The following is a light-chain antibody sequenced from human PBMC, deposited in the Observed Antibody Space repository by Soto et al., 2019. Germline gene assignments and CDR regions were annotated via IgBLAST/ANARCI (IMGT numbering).Light chain of an antibody. J-gene: IGKJ5*01. V-gene: IGKV1-5*01. CDR1: QSISSW. CDR2: DAS. Sequence: DIQMPPFTSILSSSVGDRVTITCRASQSISSWLAWYQQKPGKAPKLLIYDASTLERGVPSRFSGTGSGTEFTLTTSSLHPDDFATYYCQQYHRSSITFGQGTRLEI. CDR3: QQYHRSSIT.